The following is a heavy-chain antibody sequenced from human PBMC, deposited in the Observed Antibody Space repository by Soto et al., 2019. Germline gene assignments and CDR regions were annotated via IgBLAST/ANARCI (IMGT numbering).Heavy chain of an antibody. V-gene: IGHV3-49*02. Sequence: GWSLRLSCAASGFNFGAYPMSWVRQAPGKGLEWVGFIRTKTFSATTAYAASVKGRFTISRDDSKSITYLQMNSLKTEDTAVYYCARAPIAVETATTEFAYWGQGTMVTVS. CDR3: ARAPIAVETATTEFAY. J-gene: IGHJ4*02. CDR2: IRTKTFSATT. CDR1: GFNFGAYP. D-gene: IGHD2-21*02.